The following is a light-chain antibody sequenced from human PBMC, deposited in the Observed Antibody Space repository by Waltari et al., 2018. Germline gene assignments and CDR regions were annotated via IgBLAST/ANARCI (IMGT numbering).Light chain of an antibody. J-gene: IGKJ1*01. CDR2: DES. CDR1: QSISSH. V-gene: IGKV3-11*01. Sequence: ETVLTQSPATLSLSPGERATLSCRASQSISSHLAWYQQKPGQPPRLLIYDESKRATGIPARFGCSGSGTDFTLTISSLEPEDFAVYYCQQRSNLWTFGQGTKVEIK. CDR3: QQRSNLWT.